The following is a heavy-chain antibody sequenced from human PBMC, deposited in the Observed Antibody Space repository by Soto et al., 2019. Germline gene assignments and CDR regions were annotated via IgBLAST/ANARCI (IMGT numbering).Heavy chain of an antibody. D-gene: IGHD5-12*01. J-gene: IGHJ4*02. Sequence: TSETLSLTCTVSGGSISSSSYYWGWIRQPPGKGLEWIGSIYYSGSTYYNPSLKSRVTISVDTSKNQFSLKLSSVTAADTAVYYCARDRRDGYNYDYWGQGTLVTVSS. CDR2: IYYSGST. CDR1: GGSISSSSYY. CDR3: ARDRRDGYNYDY. V-gene: IGHV4-39*02.